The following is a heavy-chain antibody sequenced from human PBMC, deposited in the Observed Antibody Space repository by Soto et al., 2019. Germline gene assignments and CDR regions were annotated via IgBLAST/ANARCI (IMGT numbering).Heavy chain of an antibody. CDR3: ARAVGPYDY. J-gene: IGHJ4*02. Sequence: QVQLVESGGGVVQPGRSLRLSCAASGFTFSTYGIHWVRQAPGKGLEWVAVIWHDGSNKYYADSVKGRFTISRDNSKSPLYLQMDSLSAEDTAVYYCARAVGPYDYWGQGTLVTVSS. V-gene: IGHV3-33*01. CDR1: GFTFSTYG. CDR2: IWHDGSNK. D-gene: IGHD1-26*01.